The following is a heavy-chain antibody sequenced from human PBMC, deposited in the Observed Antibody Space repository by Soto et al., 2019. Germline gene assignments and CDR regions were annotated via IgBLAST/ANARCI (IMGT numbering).Heavy chain of an antibody. CDR3: ARGSRGGKNY. CDR1: GGSFSGYY. D-gene: IGHD3-10*01. CDR2: INHSGST. V-gene: IGHV4-34*01. J-gene: IGHJ4*02. Sequence: SETLSLTCAVYGGSFSGYYWSWIRQPPGKGLEWIGEINHSGSTNYNPSLKSRVTISVDTSKNQFSLKLSSVTAADTAVYYCARGSRGGKNYWGQGTLVIVS.